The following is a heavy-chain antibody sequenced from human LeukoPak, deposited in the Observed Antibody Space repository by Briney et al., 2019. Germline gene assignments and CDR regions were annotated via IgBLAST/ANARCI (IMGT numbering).Heavy chain of an antibody. CDR1: GGSISSYY. J-gene: IGHJ3*02. V-gene: IGHV4-59*01. D-gene: IGHD2/OR15-2a*01. CDR3: ARDFLQTSSPDAFDI. CDR2: MYNSGGT. Sequence: SETLSLTCTVSGGSISSYYWNWIRQPPGKGLEWIGYMYNSGGTNYNPSLRSRVTISVDTSKNQFSLKLRSVIAADTAVYYCARDFLQTSSPDAFDIWGQGTMVSVSS.